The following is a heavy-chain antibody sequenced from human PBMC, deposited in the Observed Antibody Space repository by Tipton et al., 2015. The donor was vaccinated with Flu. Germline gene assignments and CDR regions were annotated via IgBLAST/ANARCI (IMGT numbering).Heavy chain of an antibody. Sequence: SGVTSNSYWMDWVRQAPGRGLEWVSRINSDGTGATYEDSVRGRFTISRDHASNTLYLQMTGLRDEDTAVYYCAREVPYYGFWYNYRDIFDHWGQGTLVTVSS. CDR3: AREVPYYGFWYNYRDIFDH. V-gene: IGHV3-74*01. J-gene: IGHJ4*02. CDR1: GVTSNSYW. D-gene: IGHD3-3*01. CDR2: INSDGTGA.